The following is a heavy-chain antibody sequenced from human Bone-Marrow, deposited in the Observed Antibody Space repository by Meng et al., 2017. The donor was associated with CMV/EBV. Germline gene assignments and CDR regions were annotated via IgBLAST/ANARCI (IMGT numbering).Heavy chain of an antibody. Sequence: GGSLRLSCAASGFTFSSYAMHWVRQAPGKGLEWVAVISYDGSNKYYADSVKGRFTISRDNSKNTLYLQMNSLRAEDTAVYYCARDPKISNRGGYYRMFDYWGQGTLVTVSS. J-gene: IGHJ4*02. V-gene: IGHV3-30*04. CDR2: ISYDGSNK. CDR3: ARDPKISNRGGYYRMFDY. CDR1: GFTFSSYA. D-gene: IGHD1-26*01.